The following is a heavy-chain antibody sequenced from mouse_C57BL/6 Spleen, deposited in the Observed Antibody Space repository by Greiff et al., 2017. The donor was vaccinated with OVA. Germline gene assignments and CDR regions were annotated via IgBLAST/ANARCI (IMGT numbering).Heavy chain of an antibody. CDR1: GFTFSDYG. V-gene: IGHV5-17*01. Sequence: EVQLVESGGGLVKPGGSLKLSCAASGFTFSDYGMHWVRQAPEKGLEWVAYISSGSSTIYYADTVKGRFTISRDNAKNTLFLQMTSLRSEDTAMYYCARGGDYDVGWFAYWGQGTLVTVSA. CDR3: ARGGDYDVGWFAY. D-gene: IGHD2-4*01. CDR2: ISSGSSTI. J-gene: IGHJ3*01.